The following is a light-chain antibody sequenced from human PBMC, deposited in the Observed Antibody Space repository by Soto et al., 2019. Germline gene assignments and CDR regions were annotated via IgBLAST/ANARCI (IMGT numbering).Light chain of an antibody. CDR1: SSDVGDYNY. V-gene: IGLV2-14*01. Sequence: QSALTQPASVSGSPGQSITISCTATSSDVGDYNYVSWYQQHPGKAPKLMIYDVSNRPSGVSNRFSGSKSGNTASLTISGLQAEDEADYYCSSYTSSSTLVVFGTGTKLTVL. CDR3: SSYTSSSTLVV. CDR2: DVS. J-gene: IGLJ1*01.